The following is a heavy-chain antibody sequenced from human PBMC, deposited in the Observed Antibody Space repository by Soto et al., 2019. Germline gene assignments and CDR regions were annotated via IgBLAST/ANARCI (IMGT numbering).Heavy chain of an antibody. CDR2: INPNGAST. J-gene: IGHJ4*02. D-gene: IGHD3-16*01. Sequence: GASVKVSCKASGYTFTSYYVHWVGQAPGQGLEWMGIINPNGASTNYAQKFQGRVTMTMEMYTGTVYMKLSSVKSGETAVYYCASQYYDSDGRFRYWGQGTLVTVSS. CDR1: GYTFTSYY. CDR3: ASQYYDSDGRFRY. V-gene: IGHV1-46*01.